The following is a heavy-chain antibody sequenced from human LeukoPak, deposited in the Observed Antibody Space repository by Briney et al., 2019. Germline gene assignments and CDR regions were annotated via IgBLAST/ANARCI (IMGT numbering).Heavy chain of an antibody. CDR1: GYTFTGYY. Sequence: ASVKVSCKASGYTFTGYYMHWVRQAPGQGLEWMGWINPNSGGTNYAQKFQGRVTMTRVTSISTAYMELSRLRSDDTAVYYCARDGSGDGWPPGYYYYYYMDVWGKGTTVTVSS. CDR3: ARDGSGDGWPPGYYYYYYMDV. CDR2: INPNSGGT. D-gene: IGHD5-24*01. J-gene: IGHJ6*03. V-gene: IGHV1-2*02.